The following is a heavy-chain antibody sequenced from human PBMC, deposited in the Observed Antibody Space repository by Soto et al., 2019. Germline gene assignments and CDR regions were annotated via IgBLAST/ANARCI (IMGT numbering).Heavy chain of an antibody. D-gene: IGHD3-22*01. V-gene: IGHV3-21*01. CDR2: ISSSSSYI. J-gene: IGHJ4*02. CDR1: GFTFSSYS. CDR3: AGHARDSSCYWYSFDY. Sequence: EVQLVESGGGLVKPGGSLRLSCAASGFTFSSYSMNWVRQAPGKGLEWVASISSSSSYIYYADSVKGRFTISRDNAKNSLHLETSSLRAEDTAVYYCAGHARDSSCYWYSFDYWGQGTLVTVSS.